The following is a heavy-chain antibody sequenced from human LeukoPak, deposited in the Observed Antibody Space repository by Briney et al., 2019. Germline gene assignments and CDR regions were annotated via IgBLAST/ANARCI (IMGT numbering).Heavy chain of an antibody. Sequence: ASVKVSCKASGSTFTSYGISWVRQAPGQGLEWMGWVSAYNGNTNYAQKLHGRVTMTTDTSTSTAYMELRSLRSDDTAVYYCARVDSIRGGFDPWGQGTLVTVSS. CDR2: VSAYNGNT. CDR1: GSTFTSYG. CDR3: ARVDSIRGGFDP. D-gene: IGHD3-10*01. V-gene: IGHV1-18*01. J-gene: IGHJ5*02.